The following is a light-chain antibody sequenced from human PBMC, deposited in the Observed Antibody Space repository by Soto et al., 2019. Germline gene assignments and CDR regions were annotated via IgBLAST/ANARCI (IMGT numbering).Light chain of an antibody. J-gene: IGLJ1*01. V-gene: IGLV2-18*01. CDR3: SLYTSENAYG. CDR2: EVS. CDR1: STDFVGYNS. Sequence: QSALTQPPSVAGSPGQSVTISCTGTSTDFVGYNSVSWYQQPPGTAHKLMIYEVSKRPSGVPDRFSGSKSGNTASLTISGLQAADEADYYCSLYTSENAYGFGTGTKLTVL.